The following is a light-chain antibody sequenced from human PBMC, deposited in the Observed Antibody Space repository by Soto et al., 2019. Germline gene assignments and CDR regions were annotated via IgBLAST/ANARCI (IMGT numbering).Light chain of an antibody. CDR3: QQYGSSPGT. J-gene: IGKJ1*01. CDR2: GAS. Sequence: EIVLTQSPVTLSLSPGERATLSCRASQGVSSSSLAWYQQKPGQAPRLLIYGASSRAAGIPDRFSGSGSGTDFTLTISRLEPEDFAVYYCQQYGSSPGTFGQGTKVDI. CDR1: QGVSSSS. V-gene: IGKV3-20*01.